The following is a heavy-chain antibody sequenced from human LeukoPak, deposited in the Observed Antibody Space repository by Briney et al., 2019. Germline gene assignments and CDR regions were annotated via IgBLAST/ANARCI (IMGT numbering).Heavy chain of an antibody. Sequence: PGGSLRLSCAASGFTFSSYAMHWVRQAPGKGLEWVAFVRYDGSNKYYAGSVKGRFTISRDNSKNTLYLQMNSLRGEDTAVYYCAKSGSNYDYVWGSYRPTEYYFDYWGQGTLVTVSS. J-gene: IGHJ4*02. CDR2: VRYDGSNK. CDR3: AKSGSNYDYVWGSYRPTEYYFDY. V-gene: IGHV3-30*02. CDR1: GFTFSSYA. D-gene: IGHD3-16*02.